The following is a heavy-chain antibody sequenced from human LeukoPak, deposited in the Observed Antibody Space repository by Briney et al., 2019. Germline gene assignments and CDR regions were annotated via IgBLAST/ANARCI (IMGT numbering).Heavy chain of an antibody. CDR2: VSSSTTYI. V-gene: IGHV3-21*01. D-gene: IGHD2-15*01. CDR3: ARDVGYWYFDL. CDR1: EFIFSSYS. J-gene: IGHJ2*01. Sequence: GGSLRLSCAASEFIFSSYSMNWVRQAPGKGLEWVSSVSSSTTYIYYADSVKGRFTISRDNAKNSLYLQMNSLRAEDTAVYYCARDVGYWYFDLWGRGTLVTVSS.